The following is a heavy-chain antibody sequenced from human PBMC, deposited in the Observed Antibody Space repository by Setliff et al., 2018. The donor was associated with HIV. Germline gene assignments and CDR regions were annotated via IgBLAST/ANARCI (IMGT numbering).Heavy chain of an antibody. CDR2: IWHSGNT. J-gene: IGHJ5*02. Sequence: PSETLSLTCAVSGYSISSGYFWGWIRQSPGKGLEWVGTIWHSGNTYYNPSLRSRVSLSIDTSKNEFSLKLNSVTAADSAVYYCTLTSRLDGYFDPWGQGTLVTVS. D-gene: IGHD5-12*01. V-gene: IGHV4-38-2*01. CDR1: GYSISSGYF. CDR3: TLTSRLDGYFDP.